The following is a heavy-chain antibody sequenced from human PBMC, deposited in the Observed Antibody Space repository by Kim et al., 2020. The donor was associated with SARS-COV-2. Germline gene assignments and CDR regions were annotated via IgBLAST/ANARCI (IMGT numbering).Heavy chain of an antibody. J-gene: IGHJ3*02. Sequence: SETLSLTCTVSGGSISSYYWSWIRQPPGKGLEWIGYIYYSGSTNYNPSLKSRVTISVDTSKNQFSLKLSSVTAADTAVYYCARAMVRASDDAFDIWGQGTMVTVSS. CDR2: IYYSGST. CDR1: GGSISSYY. D-gene: IGHD3-10*01. CDR3: ARAMVRASDDAFDI. V-gene: IGHV4-59*01.